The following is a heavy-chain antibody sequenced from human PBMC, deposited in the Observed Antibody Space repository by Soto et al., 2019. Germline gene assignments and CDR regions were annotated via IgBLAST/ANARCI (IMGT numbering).Heavy chain of an antibody. Sequence: EVQLLESGGGLVQPGGSLRLSCAASGFTFSSYAMSWVRQAPGKGLEWVSAISGSGGSTYYADSVKGRFTISRDNSKNTLYRQMNSLRAEDTAVYYCAKVQFGIVSTGYDAFDIWVQGTMVMVSS. CDR2: ISGSGGST. J-gene: IGHJ3*02. D-gene: IGHD5-12*01. CDR3: AKVQFGIVSTGYDAFDI. CDR1: GFTFSSYA. V-gene: IGHV3-23*01.